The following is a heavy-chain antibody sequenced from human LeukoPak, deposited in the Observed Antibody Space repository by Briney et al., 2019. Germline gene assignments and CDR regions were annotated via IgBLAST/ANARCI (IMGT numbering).Heavy chain of an antibody. CDR1: GFTFSSYS. V-gene: IGHV3-21*06. J-gene: IGHJ5*02. D-gene: IGHD3-10*01. CDR2: ISPTGRST. CDR3: VRDALGESGAGGP. Sequence: GGSLRLSCTASGFTFSSYSMNWVRLPPGKGLEWVSSISPTGRSTRSTDSVRGRFTISRDNAGNSLYLQMTSLRDEDTAVYYCVRDALGESGAGGPWGQGTLVSVSS.